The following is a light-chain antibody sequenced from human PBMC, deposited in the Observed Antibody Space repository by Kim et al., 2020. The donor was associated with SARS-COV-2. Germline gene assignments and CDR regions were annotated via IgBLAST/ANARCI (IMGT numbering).Light chain of an antibody. J-gene: IGLJ1*01. Sequence: GQKITISCSGSSSNIGNNYVSWYQQLPGTTPKLLIYGNTKRPSGIPDRFSGSKSGTSATLGIAGLQTGDEADYYCGTWDSSLTSYVFGTGTKVTVL. V-gene: IGLV1-51*01. CDR1: SSNIGNNY. CDR2: GNT. CDR3: GTWDSSLTSYV.